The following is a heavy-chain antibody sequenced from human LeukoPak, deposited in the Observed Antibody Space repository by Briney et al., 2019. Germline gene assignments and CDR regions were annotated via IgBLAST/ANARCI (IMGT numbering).Heavy chain of an antibody. Sequence: GGSLRLSCAASGFTFSSYPMHWVRQAPGKGLEWVSSISSRSSYIYYADSVKGRFTISRDNAKNSLYLQMDSLRAEDTAVYYCAREIRSSSVFDYWGQGTLVTVSS. CDR1: GFTFSSYP. J-gene: IGHJ4*02. D-gene: IGHD6-6*01. CDR2: ISSRSSYI. CDR3: AREIRSSSVFDY. V-gene: IGHV3-21*01.